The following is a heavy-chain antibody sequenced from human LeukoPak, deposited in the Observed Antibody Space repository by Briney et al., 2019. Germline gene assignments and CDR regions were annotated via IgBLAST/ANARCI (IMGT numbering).Heavy chain of an antibody. J-gene: IGHJ4*02. V-gene: IGHV3-7*01. CDR2: IKPDGSET. Sequence: GGSLRLSCAASGFTFSSYWMTWVRQSPGKGLDWVANIKPDGSETNYLDSVKGRFTISRDNARDSLFLEMNNLRVDDTAVYYCARDGGELWPLDEWGQGILVTVSS. CDR3: ARDGGELWPLDE. D-gene: IGHD3-10*01. CDR1: GFTFSSYW.